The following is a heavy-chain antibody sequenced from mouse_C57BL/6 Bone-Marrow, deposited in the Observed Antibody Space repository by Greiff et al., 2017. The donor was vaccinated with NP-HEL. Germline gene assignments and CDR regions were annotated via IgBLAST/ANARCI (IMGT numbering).Heavy chain of an antibody. CDR1: GYAFSSSW. CDR3: AREEDYGNYNYWDY. J-gene: IGHJ2*01. D-gene: IGHD2-1*01. V-gene: IGHV1-82*01. Sequence: QVQLQQSGPELVKPGASVKISCKASGYAFSSSWMNWVKQRPGKGLEWIGRIYPGDGDTNYNGKFKGKATLTADKYSSTAYMQHSSLTSEDSAVYFCAREEDYGNYNYWDYWGQGTTLTVPS. CDR2: IYPGDGDT.